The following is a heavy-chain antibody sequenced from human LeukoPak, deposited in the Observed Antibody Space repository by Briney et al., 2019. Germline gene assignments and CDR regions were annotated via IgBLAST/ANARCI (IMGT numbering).Heavy chain of an antibody. CDR3: ATGYRLLDAFDI. CDR1: GYTFTGYY. J-gene: IGHJ3*02. D-gene: IGHD6-13*01. Sequence: ASVKVSCMASGYTFTGYYMHWVRQAPGQGLEWMGRINPNSGGTNYAQKFQGRVTMTRDTSISTAYMELSRLRSDDTAVYYCATGYRLLDAFDIWGQGTMVTVSS. CDR2: INPNSGGT. V-gene: IGHV1-2*06.